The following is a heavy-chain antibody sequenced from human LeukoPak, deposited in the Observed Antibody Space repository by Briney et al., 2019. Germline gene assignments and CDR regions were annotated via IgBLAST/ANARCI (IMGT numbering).Heavy chain of an antibody. CDR3: ARTSYCSGASCSPQGLSHFDY. CDR1: GGSISGVDYY. Sequence: SETLSLTCTVSGGSISGVDYYWSWIRQPPGKGLEWIGYIYYSWTTHYNPSLKRRVTLSVDTSNNQFSLKLSSVTAADTAVYYCARTSYCSGASCSPQGLSHFDYWGQGTPVTVSS. CDR2: IYYSWTT. J-gene: IGHJ4*02. V-gene: IGHV4-30-4*08. D-gene: IGHD2-15*01.